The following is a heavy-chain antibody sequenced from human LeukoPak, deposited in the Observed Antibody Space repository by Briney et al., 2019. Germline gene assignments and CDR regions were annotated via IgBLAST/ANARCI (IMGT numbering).Heavy chain of an antibody. Sequence: PGGSLRLSCAASGFTFSSYWMSWVRQAPGKGLEWAANIKQDGSEKYYVDSVKGRFTISRDNAKNPLYLQMNGLRAEDTAVYYCARFIAAPYYFDSWGRGTLVTVSS. V-gene: IGHV3-7*01. CDR1: GFTFSSYW. D-gene: IGHD6-13*01. J-gene: IGHJ4*02. CDR3: ARFIAAPYYFDS. CDR2: IKQDGSEK.